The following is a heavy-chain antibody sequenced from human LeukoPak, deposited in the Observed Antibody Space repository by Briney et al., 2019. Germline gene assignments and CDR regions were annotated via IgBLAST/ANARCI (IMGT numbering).Heavy chain of an antibody. D-gene: IGHD6-13*01. V-gene: IGHV3-49*03. Sequence: PGRSLRLSCTASGFTFGDYAMSWFRQAPGKGLEWVGFIRSKAYGGTTEYAASVKGRFTISRDDSKSIAYLQMNSLKTEDTAMYYCTRDLSYSSSWYGGLIYYYYGMDVWGQGTTVTVSS. CDR3: TRDLSYSSSWYGGLIYYYYGMDV. J-gene: IGHJ6*02. CDR1: GFTFGDYA. CDR2: IRSKAYGGTT.